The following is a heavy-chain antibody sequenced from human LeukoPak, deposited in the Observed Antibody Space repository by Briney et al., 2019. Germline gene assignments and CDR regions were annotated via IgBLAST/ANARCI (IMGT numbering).Heavy chain of an antibody. V-gene: IGHV3-33*01. CDR2: VYSDGSNK. D-gene: IGHD4/OR15-4a*01. Sequence: GTSLRLSCAASGFTFTSYDLHWVRRPPGKGLEWVAVVYSDGSNKYYADSVRGRFTISRDNSKNTASLQMNSLRAEDTAMYYCARDWAGGASGFVDYWGQGTPVIVSS. CDR3: ARDWAGGASGFVDY. J-gene: IGHJ4*02. CDR1: GFTFTSYD.